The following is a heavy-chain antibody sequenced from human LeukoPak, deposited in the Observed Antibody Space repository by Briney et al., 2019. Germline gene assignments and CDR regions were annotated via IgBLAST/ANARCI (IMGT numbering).Heavy chain of an antibody. CDR3: ARDRTPSEQWLVGGFDY. Sequence: SETLSLTCTVSGGSISSSSYYWGWIRQPPGKGLEWIGSIYYSGSTYYNPSLKSRVTISVDTSKNQFSLKLSSVTAADTAVYYCARDRTPSEQWLVGGFDYWGQGTLVTVSS. CDR2: IYYSGST. CDR1: GGSISSSSYY. J-gene: IGHJ4*02. V-gene: IGHV4-39*07. D-gene: IGHD6-19*01.